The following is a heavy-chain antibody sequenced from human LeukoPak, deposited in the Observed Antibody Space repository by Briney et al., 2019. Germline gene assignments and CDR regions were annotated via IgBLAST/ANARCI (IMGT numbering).Heavy chain of an antibody. V-gene: IGHV3-33*01. CDR3: ARGSLEATVTPFGY. CDR2: IWYDGSNK. Sequence: GGSLRLSCAASGFTFSSYGMHWVRQAPGKGLEWVAVIWYDGSNKYYADSVKGRFTISRDNSKNTLYLQMNSLRAEDTAVYYCARGSLEATVTPFGYWGQRTLVTVSS. D-gene: IGHD4-11*01. CDR1: GFTFSSYG. J-gene: IGHJ4*02.